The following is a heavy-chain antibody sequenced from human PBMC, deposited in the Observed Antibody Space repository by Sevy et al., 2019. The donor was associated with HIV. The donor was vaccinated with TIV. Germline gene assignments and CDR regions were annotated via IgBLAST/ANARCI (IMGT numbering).Heavy chain of an antibody. J-gene: IGHJ6*02. D-gene: IGHD6-13*01. CDR2: IYSGGDT. CDR1: GFTVSSNF. V-gene: IGHV3-53*01. Sequence: GESLKISCVAYGFTVSSNFMTWVRQAPGEGLEWVSIIYSGGDTYYADSVKGRFTISRDNSKNTLYLQMNNLRAEDTAVYYCARDLRVATASGGMDVWGQGTTVTVSS. CDR3: ARDLRVATASGGMDV.